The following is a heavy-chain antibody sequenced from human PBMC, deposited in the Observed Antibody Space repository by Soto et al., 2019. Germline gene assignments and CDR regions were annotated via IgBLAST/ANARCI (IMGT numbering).Heavy chain of an antibody. Sequence: GGSLRLSCAASGFTFSSYAMHWVRQAPGKGLEWVAVISYDGSNKYYADSVKGRFTISRDNSKNTLYLQMNSLRAEDTAVYYCARESSTTVIYYFDYWGQGTLVTVSS. D-gene: IGHD4-17*01. CDR2: ISYDGSNK. J-gene: IGHJ4*02. CDR3: ARESSTTVIYYFDY. CDR1: GFTFSSYA. V-gene: IGHV3-30-3*01.